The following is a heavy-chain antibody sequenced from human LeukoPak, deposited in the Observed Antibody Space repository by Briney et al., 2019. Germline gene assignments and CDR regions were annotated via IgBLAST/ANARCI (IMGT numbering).Heavy chain of an antibody. Sequence: GGSLRLSCVASGFNFDIFAMNWVRQFPGGGLEWVSSLGRSGGSRNYADSVKGRFTISRDNSKNTLYLQMNSLRDEDTAVYYCARDLVLFGYYGMDVWGQGTTVTVSS. J-gene: IGHJ6*02. CDR1: GFNFDIFA. CDR2: LGRSGGSR. V-gene: IGHV3-23*01. CDR3: ARDLVLFGYYGMDV. D-gene: IGHD3-10*01.